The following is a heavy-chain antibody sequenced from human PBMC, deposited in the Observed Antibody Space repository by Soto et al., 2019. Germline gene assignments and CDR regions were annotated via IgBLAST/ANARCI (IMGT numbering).Heavy chain of an antibody. J-gene: IGHJ4*02. CDR2: ISGDGTST. D-gene: IGHD3-16*01. V-gene: IGHV3-74*01. CDR3: ARDGGGADY. CDR1: EFTVSSKY. Sequence: WVSMRLPCAASEFTVSSKYMTRVSQATGKGLVWVSRISGDGTSTGYADSVKGRFTISRDNAKNTLYLQMNSLRAEDTAVYYCARDGGGADYWGQGTLVTVSS.